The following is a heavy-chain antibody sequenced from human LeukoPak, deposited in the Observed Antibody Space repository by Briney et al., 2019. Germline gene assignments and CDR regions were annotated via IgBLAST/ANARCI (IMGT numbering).Heavy chain of an antibody. CDR1: GFTFSSYW. J-gene: IGHJ4*02. D-gene: IGHD3-3*01. Sequence: GGSLRLSCAASGFTFSSYWMHWVCQAPGKGLVWVSRINSDGSGTSYADSVKGRFTISRDNAKNTLYLQMNSLRAEDTAVYYCARDGLYDFWSGYPDYWGQGTLVTVSS. CDR2: INSDGSGT. CDR3: ARDGLYDFWSGYPDY. V-gene: IGHV3-74*01.